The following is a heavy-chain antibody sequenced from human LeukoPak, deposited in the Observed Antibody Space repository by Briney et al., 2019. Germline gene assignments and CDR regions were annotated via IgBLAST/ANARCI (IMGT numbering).Heavy chain of an antibody. Sequence: GRSLRLSCAASGFTFSSYGMHWVRKAPGKGLEWVAVISYDGSNKYYADSVKGRFTISRDNSKNTLYLQMNSLRAEDTAVYYCAKDHEDLRFYYYYGMDVWGQGTTVTVSS. CDR3: AKDHEDLRFYYYYGMDV. V-gene: IGHV3-30*18. D-gene: IGHD2-15*01. CDR2: ISYDGSNK. J-gene: IGHJ6*02. CDR1: GFTFSSYG.